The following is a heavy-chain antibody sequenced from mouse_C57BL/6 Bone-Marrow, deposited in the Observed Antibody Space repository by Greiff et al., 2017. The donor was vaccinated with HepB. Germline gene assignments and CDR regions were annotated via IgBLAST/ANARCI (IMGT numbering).Heavy chain of an antibody. D-gene: IGHD1-1*01. CDR2: IDPSDSYT. Sequence: QVQLQQPGAELVMPGASVKLSCKASGYTFTSYWMHWVKQRPGQGLEWIGEIDPSDSYTNYNQKFKGKSTLTVDKSSSTAYMQLSSLTSEDSAVYYRARSVGSSHFDYWGQGTTLTVSS. CDR1: GYTFTSYW. CDR3: ARSVGSSHFDY. V-gene: IGHV1-69*01. J-gene: IGHJ2*01.